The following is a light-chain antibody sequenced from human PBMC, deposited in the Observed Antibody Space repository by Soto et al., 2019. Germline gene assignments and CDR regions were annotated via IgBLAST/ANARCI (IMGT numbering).Light chain of an antibody. CDR3: QSYDSTLKTYV. CDR2: INT. Sequence: QSVLTQPPSVSGAPGQSVTISCAGGSSNIGAGYDVHWYQHIPGTAPKLLIYINTNRPSGVPDRFSGSRSGPSASLAITGLQAQDEAVYFCQSYDSTLKTYVFGSGTKVTVL. V-gene: IGLV1-40*01. J-gene: IGLJ1*01. CDR1: SSNIGAGYD.